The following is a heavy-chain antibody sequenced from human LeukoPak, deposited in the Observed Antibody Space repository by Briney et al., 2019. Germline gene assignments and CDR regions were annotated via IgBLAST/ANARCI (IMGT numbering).Heavy chain of an antibody. D-gene: IGHD3-22*01. CDR3: ARDLAASYYYD. Sequence: GASVKVSCKASGYTFTSYDINWVRQATGQGLEGRGWMNPNSGNTGYAQKFQGRVTMTRNTSISTAYMELSSLRSEDTAVYYCARDLAASYYYDWGQGTLVTVSS. V-gene: IGHV1-8*01. CDR1: GYTFTSYD. CDR2: MNPNSGNT. J-gene: IGHJ4*02.